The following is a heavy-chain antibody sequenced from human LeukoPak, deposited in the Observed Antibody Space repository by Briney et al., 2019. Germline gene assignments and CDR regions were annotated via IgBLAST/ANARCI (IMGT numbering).Heavy chain of an antibody. Sequence: PGGSLRLSCAASGFTFSSYWMHWVRQAPGKGLVWVSRTNSDGSSTSYADSVKGRFTISRDNAKNTLYLQMNSLRAEDTAVYYCAREVVPAANDYWGQGTLVTVSS. CDR3: AREVVPAANDY. D-gene: IGHD2-2*01. V-gene: IGHV3-74*01. J-gene: IGHJ4*02. CDR1: GFTFSSYW. CDR2: TNSDGSST.